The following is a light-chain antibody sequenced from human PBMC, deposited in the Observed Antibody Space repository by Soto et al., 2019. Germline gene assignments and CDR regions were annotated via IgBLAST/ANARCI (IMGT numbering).Light chain of an antibody. CDR2: ATS. CDR1: QSISKY. Sequence: DIPMTQSPSSLSASVGDRVTITCRASQSISKYLSWIQQKPGKAPKLLIYATSSLQSGVPSRFSGSGSGTDFTLTISSLQPEDFATYYCQQSDSTPPWTFGQGTKVEIK. CDR3: QQSDSTPPWT. J-gene: IGKJ1*01. V-gene: IGKV1-39*01.